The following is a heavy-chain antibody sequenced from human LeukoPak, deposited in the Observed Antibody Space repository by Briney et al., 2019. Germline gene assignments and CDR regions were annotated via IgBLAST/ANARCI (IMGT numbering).Heavy chain of an antibody. D-gene: IGHD3-9*01. Sequence: ASVKVSCKVSGYTLTELSMHWVRQAPGKGLEWMGGFDPEDGETIYAQKFEGRVTMTEDTSTDTAYMELSSLRSEDTAVYYCATVRYYDILTGYYNRPFDYWGQGTLGTVSS. CDR1: GYTLTELS. CDR2: FDPEDGET. CDR3: ATVRYYDILTGYYNRPFDY. J-gene: IGHJ4*02. V-gene: IGHV1-24*01.